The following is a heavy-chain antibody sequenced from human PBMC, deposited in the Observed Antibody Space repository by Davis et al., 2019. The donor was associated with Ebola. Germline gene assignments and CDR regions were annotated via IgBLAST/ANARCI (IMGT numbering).Heavy chain of an antibody. Sequence: PGGSLRLSCSVSGFMFSSYAMHWVRPAPGKGLQYVSGITNNGGSTYYADSVKGRFIISRDNSKNTLYLQMSSLRIEDTAVYYCVKGSITMTVVVYFDLWGQGTLVTVSS. CDR3: VKGSITMTVVVYFDL. CDR2: ITNNGGST. J-gene: IGHJ4*02. V-gene: IGHV3-64D*06. D-gene: IGHD3-22*01. CDR1: GFMFSSYA.